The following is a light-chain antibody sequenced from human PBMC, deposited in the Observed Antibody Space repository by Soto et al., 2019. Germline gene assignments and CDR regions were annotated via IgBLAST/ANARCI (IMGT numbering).Light chain of an antibody. J-gene: IGLJ1*01. CDR2: DVT. V-gene: IGLV2-8*01. Sequence: QSALTQPPSASGSPGQSVTISCTGTSSDVGGFNFVSWYQHHPGKAPKVMIYDVTKRPSGVPDRYSCSKSGNTASLTVSGLQADDDADYYCSSYAGSNSYVFGTGTKLTVL. CDR3: SSYAGSNSYV. CDR1: SSDVGGFNF.